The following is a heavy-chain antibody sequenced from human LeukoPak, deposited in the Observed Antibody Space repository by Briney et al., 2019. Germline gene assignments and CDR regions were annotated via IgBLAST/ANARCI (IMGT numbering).Heavy chain of an antibody. CDR1: GFTVSSNY. V-gene: IGHV3-53*01. J-gene: IGHJ5*02. CDR2: IYSGGSI. D-gene: IGHD5-12*01. CDR3: ARDRHGGDRYRVDP. Sequence: GGSLRLSCAASGFTVSSNYMSWVRQAPGKGLEWVSVIYSGGSIYYADSVKGRFTISRDNSKNTLYLQMNSLRAEDTAVYYCARDRHGGDRYRVDPWGQGTLVTVSS.